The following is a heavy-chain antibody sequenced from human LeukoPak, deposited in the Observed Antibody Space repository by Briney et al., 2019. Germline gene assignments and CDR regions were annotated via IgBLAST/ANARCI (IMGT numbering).Heavy chain of an antibody. CDR3: AGDRTMVRGVTDY. V-gene: IGHV3-21*01. CDR1: GFTFSSYS. Sequence: GGSLRLSCAASGFTFSSYSMNWVRQAPGKGLEWVSSISSSSSYIYYADSVKGRFTISRDNAKNSLYLQMNSLRAEDTAVYYCAGDRTMVRGVTDYWGQGTLVTVSS. D-gene: IGHD3-10*01. CDR2: ISSSSSYI. J-gene: IGHJ4*02.